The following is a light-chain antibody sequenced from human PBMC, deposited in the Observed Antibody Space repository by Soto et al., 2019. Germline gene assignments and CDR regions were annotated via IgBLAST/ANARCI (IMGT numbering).Light chain of an antibody. CDR3: QQYDLYPLT. CDR1: QIINGW. J-gene: IGKJ4*01. V-gene: IGKV1-5*01. CDR2: DVS. Sequence: DRQITHSPSTMSASVGDIVTISFRTSQIINGWLAWYQQKPGKAPKFLIYDVSNLESGVPSRFSGSGSGTEFTLIISSLQPDDYATYYCQQYDLYPLTFGGGSKVDI.